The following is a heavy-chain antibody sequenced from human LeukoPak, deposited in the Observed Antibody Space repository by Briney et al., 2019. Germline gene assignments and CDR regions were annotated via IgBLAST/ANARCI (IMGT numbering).Heavy chain of an antibody. CDR3: ARESGGHDY. V-gene: IGHV3-23*01. CDR1: GITFSSFA. J-gene: IGHJ4*02. D-gene: IGHD1-1*01. Sequence: PGGSLRLSCAASGITFSSFAMTWLRQAPGKGLEWVSVISGSGDTTYYADSVKGRFTISRDNSKNTLYLQMNSLRVEDMAIYHCARESGGHDYWGQGTLVTVSS. CDR2: ISGSGDTT.